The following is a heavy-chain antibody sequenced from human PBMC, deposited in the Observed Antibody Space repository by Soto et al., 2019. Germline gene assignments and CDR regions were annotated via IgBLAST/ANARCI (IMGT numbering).Heavy chain of an antibody. CDR3: ATCAENSGGSCLNTDV. V-gene: IGHV1-24*01. J-gene: IGHJ6*02. CDR2: FDPEDGET. CDR1: GYTLTELS. Sequence: ASVKVSCKVSGYTLTELSMHWVRQAPGKGLEWMGGFDPEDGETIYAQKFQGRVTMTEDTSTDTAYMELSSLRSEDTAVYYCATCAENSGGSCLNTDVWGQGTTVTVSS. D-gene: IGHD2-15*01.